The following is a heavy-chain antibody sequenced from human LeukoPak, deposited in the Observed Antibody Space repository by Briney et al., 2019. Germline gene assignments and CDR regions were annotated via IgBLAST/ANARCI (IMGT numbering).Heavy chain of an antibody. D-gene: IGHD1-1*01. J-gene: IGHJ4*02. CDR3: ARPTTGPATQGYDS. CDR2: IYYRGNT. CDR1: GGSISSSSYY. V-gene: IGHV4-39*01. Sequence: SETLSLTCTVSGGSISSSSYYWAWIRQPPGRGLEWIGSIYYRGNTYHNPSLKSRVTISVDPSKNHFSLSVISVTAADTAVYFCARPTTGPATQGYDSWGQGILVTVAS.